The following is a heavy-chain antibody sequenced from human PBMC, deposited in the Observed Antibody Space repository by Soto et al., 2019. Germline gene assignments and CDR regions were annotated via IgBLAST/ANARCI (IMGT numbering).Heavy chain of an antibody. CDR1: GGTFSSYA. Sequence: QVQLVQSGAEVKKPGSSVKVSCKESGGTFSSYAIAWVRQAPGQGLEWMGGIIPIFGIANYAQKFQGRVAITADESTNTAYMELSSLRSDDTAIYYCAKAAQTRYNWNDLANWFDPWGQGTLVTVSS. CDR3: AKAAQTRYNWNDLANWFDP. J-gene: IGHJ5*02. V-gene: IGHV1-69*01. D-gene: IGHD1-1*01. CDR2: IIPIFGIA.